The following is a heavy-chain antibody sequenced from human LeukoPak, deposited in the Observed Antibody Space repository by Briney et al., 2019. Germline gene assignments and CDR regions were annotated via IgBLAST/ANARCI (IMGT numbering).Heavy chain of an antibody. J-gene: IGHJ4*02. CDR1: GGSFSGYY. Sequence: PSETLSLTCAVYGGSFSGYYWSWIRQPPGKGLEWIGEINRSGSTNYDPSLKSRVTISVDTSKNQFSLKLSSVTAADTAVYYCAREAGGVVVVAATSHFDYWGQGTLVTVSS. CDR3: AREAGGVVVVAATSHFDY. D-gene: IGHD2-15*01. V-gene: IGHV4-34*01. CDR2: INRSGST.